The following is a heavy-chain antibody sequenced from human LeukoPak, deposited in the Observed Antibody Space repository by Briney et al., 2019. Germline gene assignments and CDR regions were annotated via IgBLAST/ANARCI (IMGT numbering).Heavy chain of an antibody. CDR2: IYHSGST. V-gene: IGHV4-30-2*01. D-gene: IGHD1-26*01. Sequence: SETLSLTCTVSGGSISSGGYYWSWIRQPPGKGLEWIGYIYHSGSTYYNPSLKSRVTISVDRSKNQFSLKLSSVTAADTAVYYCARETYSGSYWGWGQGTLVTVSS. CDR1: GGSISSGGYY. CDR3: ARETYSGSYWG. J-gene: IGHJ4*02.